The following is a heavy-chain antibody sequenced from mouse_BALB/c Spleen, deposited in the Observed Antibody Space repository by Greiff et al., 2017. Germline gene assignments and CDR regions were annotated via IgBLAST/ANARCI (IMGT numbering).Heavy chain of an antibody. CDR3: ARLPWSSGYYFDY. CDR2: ISSGGSYT. CDR1: GFTFSSYA. J-gene: IGHJ2*01. D-gene: IGHD3-1*01. Sequence: EVQRVESGGGLVKPGGSLKLSCAASGFTFSSYAMSWVRQTPEKRLEWVATISSGGSYTYYPDSVKGRFTISRDNAKNTLYLQMSSLRSEDTAMYYCARLPWSSGYYFDYWGQGTTLTVSS. V-gene: IGHV5-9-3*01.